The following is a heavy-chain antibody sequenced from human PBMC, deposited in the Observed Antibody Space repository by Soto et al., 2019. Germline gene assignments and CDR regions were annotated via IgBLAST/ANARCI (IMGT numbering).Heavy chain of an antibody. V-gene: IGHV3-30-3*01. CDR2: ISYDGSNK. J-gene: IGHJ5*02. D-gene: IGHD5-12*01. CDR1: GFTFSSYA. Sequence: PGGSLRLSCAASGFTFSSYAMHWVRQAPGKGLEWVAVISYDGSNKYYADSVKGRFTISRDNSKNTLYLQMNSLRAEDTAVYYCARGAPRIVATIPHNWFDPWGQGTLVTVSS. CDR3: ARGAPRIVATIPHNWFDP.